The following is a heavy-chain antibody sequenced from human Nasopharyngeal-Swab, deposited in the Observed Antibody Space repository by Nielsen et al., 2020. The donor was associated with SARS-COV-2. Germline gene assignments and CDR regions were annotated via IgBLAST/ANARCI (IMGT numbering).Heavy chain of an antibody. J-gene: IGHJ5*02. Sequence: ASVKVSCKASGYTFTSYAMHWVRQAPGQRLEWMGWINAGNGITKYSQKFQGRVTITRDTSASTAYMELSSLRSEDTAVYYCARDRNVLRYFDWLGWFDPWGQGTLVTVSS. V-gene: IGHV1-3*01. CDR1: GYTFTSYA. CDR2: INAGNGIT. CDR3: ARDRNVLRYFDWLGWFDP. D-gene: IGHD3-9*01.